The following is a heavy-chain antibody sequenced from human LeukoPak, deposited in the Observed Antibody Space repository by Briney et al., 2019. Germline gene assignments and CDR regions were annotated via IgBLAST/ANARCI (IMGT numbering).Heavy chain of an antibody. CDR2: IYYSGST. CDR3: ARVAAASGEFDY. Sequence: SQTLSLTCTVSGGSISSGDCYWSWIRQPPGKGLEWIGYIYYSGSTYYNPSLKSRVTISVDTSKNQFSLKLSSVTAADTAVYYCARVAAASGEFDYWGQGTLVTVSS. CDR1: GGSISSGDCY. D-gene: IGHD6-13*01. V-gene: IGHV4-30-4*08. J-gene: IGHJ4*02.